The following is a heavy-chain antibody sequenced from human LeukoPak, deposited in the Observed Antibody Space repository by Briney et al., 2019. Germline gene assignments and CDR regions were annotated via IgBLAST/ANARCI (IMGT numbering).Heavy chain of an antibody. V-gene: IGHV4-59*12. J-gene: IGHJ6*03. CDR3: ARMARYKRNYYDSSGLGPRYYYMDV. CDR1: GGSITSYY. D-gene: IGHD3-22*01. CDR2: IYYSGST. Sequence: SETLSLTCTVSGGSITSYYWSWIRQPPGKGLEWIGYIYYSGSTNYNPSLKSRVTISVDTSKNQFSLKLSSVTAADTAVYYCARMARYKRNYYDSSGLGPRYYYMDVWGKGTTVTVSS.